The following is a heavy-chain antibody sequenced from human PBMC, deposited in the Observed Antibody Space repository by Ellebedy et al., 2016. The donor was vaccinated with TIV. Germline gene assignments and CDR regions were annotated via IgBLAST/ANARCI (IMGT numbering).Heavy chain of an antibody. CDR1: GFTFSDHW. D-gene: IGHD6-19*01. J-gene: IGHJ5*02. CDR2: IRPDGIDK. Sequence: GESLKISCAASGFTFSDHWMSWVRQAPGKGPAWVANIRPDGIDKNYVDSVRGRFTISRDNAGNSLYLQMNSLRVDDTAVYYCVGPHWLVYSWGQGTLVTVSS. CDR3: VGPHWLVYS. V-gene: IGHV3-7*03.